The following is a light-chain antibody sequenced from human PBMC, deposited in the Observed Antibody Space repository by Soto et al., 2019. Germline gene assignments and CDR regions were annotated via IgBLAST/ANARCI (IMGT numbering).Light chain of an antibody. CDR2: SNN. CDR3: SAWDESLNSVV. V-gene: IGLV1-47*02. CDR1: SSNIGSNY. J-gene: IGLJ2*01. Sequence: QSVLTQPPSASGTPGQRVTISCSGSSSNIGSNYVYWYQQLPGMAPKLLIYSNNQRPSGVPDRFSGSKSDTSASLAISGLRSEDEADYYCSAWDESLNSVVFGGGTKVTVL.